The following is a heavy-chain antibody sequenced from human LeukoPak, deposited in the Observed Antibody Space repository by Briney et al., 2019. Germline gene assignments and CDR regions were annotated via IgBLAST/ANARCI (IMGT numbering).Heavy chain of an antibody. V-gene: IGHV4-59*01. Sequence: PSETLSLTRTVSGGSISSNYWSWIRQPPGKGLEWIGYIYYSGSTNYNPSLKSRVTISIDTSKNQFSLKLSSVTAADTAVYYCARDQNVGYCSGGSCDYYYYGMDVWGQGTTVTVSS. J-gene: IGHJ6*02. CDR3: ARDQNVGYCSGGSCDYYYYGMDV. CDR2: IYYSGST. CDR1: GGSISSNY. D-gene: IGHD2-15*01.